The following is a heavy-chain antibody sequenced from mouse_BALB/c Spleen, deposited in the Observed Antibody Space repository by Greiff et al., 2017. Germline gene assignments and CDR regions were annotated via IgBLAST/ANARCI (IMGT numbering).Heavy chain of an antibody. D-gene: IGHD2-3*01. Sequence: VQLQESGAELVKPGASVKLSCKASGYTFTSYWMHWVKQRPGQGLEWIGEINPSNGRTNYNEKFKSKATLTVDKSSSTAYMQLSSLTSEDSAVYYCAENIYDGYSFAYWGQGTLVTVSA. CDR1: GYTFTSYW. J-gene: IGHJ3*01. V-gene: IGHV1S81*02. CDR2: INPSNGRT. CDR3: AENIYDGYSFAY.